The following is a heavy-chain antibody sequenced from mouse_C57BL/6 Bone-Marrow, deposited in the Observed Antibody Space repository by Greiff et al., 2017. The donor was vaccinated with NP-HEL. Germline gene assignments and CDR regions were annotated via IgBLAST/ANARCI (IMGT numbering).Heavy chain of an antibody. Sequence: QVQLQQSGAELVKPGASVKISCKASGYAFSSYWMNWVKQRPGKGLEWIGQIYPGDGDTNYNGKFKGKATQTADQSSSTAYMQLSSLTSEDSAVYLRARGRYYSSLQDDWGQGTTLTVSS. J-gene: IGHJ2*01. CDR2: IYPGDGDT. V-gene: IGHV1-80*01. CDR3: ARGRYYSSLQDD. D-gene: IGHD2-5*01. CDR1: GYAFSSYW.